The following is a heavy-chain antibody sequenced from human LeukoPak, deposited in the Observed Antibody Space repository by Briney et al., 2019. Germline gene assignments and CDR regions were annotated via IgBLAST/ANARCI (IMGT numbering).Heavy chain of an antibody. D-gene: IGHD3-16*01. CDR2: ISYDGSNK. CDR3: AKEVGGGFDP. J-gene: IGHJ5*02. V-gene: IGHV3-30*18. CDR1: GFTFSSYS. Sequence: GGSLRLSCAASGFTFSSYSMNWVRQAPGKGLEWVAVISYDGSNKYYADSVKGRFTISRDNSKNTLYLQMNSLRAEDTAVYYCAKEVGGGFDPWGQGTLVTVSS.